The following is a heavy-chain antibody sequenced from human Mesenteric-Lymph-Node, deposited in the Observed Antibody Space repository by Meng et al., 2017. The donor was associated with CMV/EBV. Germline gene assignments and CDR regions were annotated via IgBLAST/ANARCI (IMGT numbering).Heavy chain of an antibody. CDR2: IYYSGST. CDR1: GGSISSSSYY. CDR3: ARDIHGGYDTYYYYYYGMDV. V-gene: IGHV4-39*07. D-gene: IGHD5-12*01. Sequence: SETLSLTCTVSGGSISSSSYYWGWSRQPPGKGPEWIGSIYYSGSTYYNPSLKSRVTISVGTSKNQFSLKLSSVTAADTAVYYCARDIHGGYDTYYYYYYGMDVWGQGTTVTVSS. J-gene: IGHJ6*02.